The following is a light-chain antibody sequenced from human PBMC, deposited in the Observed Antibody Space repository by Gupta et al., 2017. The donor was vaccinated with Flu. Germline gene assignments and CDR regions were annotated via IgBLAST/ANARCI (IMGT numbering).Light chain of an antibody. Sequence: SALPQPASVSGSPGPSITISCTDVGNYNLVSWYQQSPGKAPKLLIYEVSKWPSGVSDRFSGSKSGNTASLTISGLQAEDEADYYCCSYAGGSTLIFGGGTKLTVL. CDR2: EVS. CDR1: VGNYNL. CDR3: CSYAGGSTLI. J-gene: IGLJ2*01. V-gene: IGLV2-23*02.